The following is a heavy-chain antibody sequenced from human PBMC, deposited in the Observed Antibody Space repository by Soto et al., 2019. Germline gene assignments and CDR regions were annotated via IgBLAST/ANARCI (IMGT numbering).Heavy chain of an antibody. CDR1: GDTVSDNTAA. D-gene: IGHD2-8*01. CDR3: TRDGVTSSFYFDY. V-gene: IGHV6-1*01. Sequence: PSQTLSLTCAISGDTVSDNTAAWNWIRQSPSRGLEWLGRTYYRSRWYNEYAVSVKSRITINPDTSKNQFSLQLNSVTPEDTAVYFCTRDGVTSSFYFDYWGQGTLVTVSS. CDR2: TYYRSRWYN. J-gene: IGHJ4*02.